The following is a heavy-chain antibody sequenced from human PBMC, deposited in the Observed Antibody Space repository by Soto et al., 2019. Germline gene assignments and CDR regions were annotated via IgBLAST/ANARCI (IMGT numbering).Heavy chain of an antibody. CDR2: IIPISGAA. CDR3: ARERPNAIFGVVLSYGMDV. D-gene: IGHD3-3*01. CDR1: GGTLSNYG. V-gene: IGHV1-69*13. Sequence: AASVKVSCKASGGTLSNYGVSWVRQAPGQGLEWMGGIIPISGAAKYAPRFQGRVTISADESANTAYLEVNILRSEDTAVYYCARERPNAIFGVVLSYGMDVWGQGTTVTVSS. J-gene: IGHJ6*02.